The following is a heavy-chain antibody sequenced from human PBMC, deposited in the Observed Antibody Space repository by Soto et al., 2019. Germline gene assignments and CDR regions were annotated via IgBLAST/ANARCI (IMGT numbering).Heavy chain of an antibody. CDR2: VWYDGSDK. Sequence: GGSLRLSCAASGFSFSSYGMHWVRQAPGKGLEWVAVVWYDGSDKYYAASVKGRFTISRDNSKNTLYLQMNSLRAADTAVYYCARGVGNFYYYMDVWGQGTTVTVSS. V-gene: IGHV3-33*01. CDR1: GFSFSSYG. J-gene: IGHJ6*03. CDR3: ARGVGNFYYYMDV. D-gene: IGHD7-27*01.